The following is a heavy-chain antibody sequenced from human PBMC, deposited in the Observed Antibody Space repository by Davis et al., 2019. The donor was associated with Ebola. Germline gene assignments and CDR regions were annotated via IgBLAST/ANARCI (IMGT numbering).Heavy chain of an antibody. V-gene: IGHV3-9*01. CDR2: ITLNSGTT. Sequence: SLKISCATSGLTFDDYAMHWFRQAPGKGLEWVSGITLNSGTTAYADSVKGRFTISRDNAKDSLYLQMNGLRTEDTAFYYCAKDFYGSGSYIDAWGQGTLVAVSS. CDR1: GLTFDDYA. CDR3: AKDFYGSGSYIDA. D-gene: IGHD3-10*01. J-gene: IGHJ5*02.